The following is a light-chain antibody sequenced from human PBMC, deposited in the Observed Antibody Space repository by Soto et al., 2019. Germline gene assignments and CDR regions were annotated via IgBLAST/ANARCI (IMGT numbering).Light chain of an antibody. CDR3: QESSSTWT. V-gene: IGKV1-39*01. CDR2: GAY. Sequence: DIQMTYSQSALSASVGVGETVTCRASQSISTYLNWYRQKPGKAPELLIYGAYTLHSGVQSRFSGGGSGTHFTLTISGLKPEDFGTYYRQESSSTWTFGQRTKV. J-gene: IGKJ1*01. CDR1: QSISTY.